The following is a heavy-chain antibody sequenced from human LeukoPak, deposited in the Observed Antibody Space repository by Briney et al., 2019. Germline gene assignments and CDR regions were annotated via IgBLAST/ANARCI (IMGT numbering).Heavy chain of an antibody. CDR2: IYTSGNT. CDR3: ARDYDKAFDI. CDR1: GASISNYY. J-gene: IGHJ4*02. V-gene: IGHV4-4*07. D-gene: IGHD3-9*01. Sequence: SETLSLTCTVSGASISNYYWSWIRQSAGKRLEWIGRIYTSGNTNYNPSLRSRVTMSVDTSRNHFSLKLSSVTAADTAVYYCARDYDKAFDIWGQGTLVTVSS.